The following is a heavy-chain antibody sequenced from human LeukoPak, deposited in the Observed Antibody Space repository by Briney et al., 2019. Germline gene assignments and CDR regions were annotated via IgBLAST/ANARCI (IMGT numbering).Heavy chain of an antibody. CDR3: ARGSMVRGAPSFDY. CDR1: GITFIHYS. V-gene: IGHV3-21*01. Sequence: PGGSLRLSCAASGITFIHYSMTWVRQAPGKGLEWVSSISSSSSYIYYADSVKGRFTISRDNAKNSLYLQMNSLRAEDTAVYYCARGSMVRGAPSFDYWGQGTLVTVSS. D-gene: IGHD3-10*01. CDR2: ISSSSSYI. J-gene: IGHJ4*02.